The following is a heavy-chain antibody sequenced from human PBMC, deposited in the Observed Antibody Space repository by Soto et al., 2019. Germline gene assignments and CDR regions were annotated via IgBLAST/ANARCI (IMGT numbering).Heavy chain of an antibody. V-gene: IGHV3-74*01. CDR1: GFSFSGRW. J-gene: IGHJ3*01. CDR2: INSDGSNT. D-gene: IGHD2-21*02. Sequence: GGSLRLSCAASGFSFSGRWMHWVRQAPGKGLVWVSRINSDGSNTNYADSVKGRFTISRDNAKNTLYLQMNSLRAEDTAVYYCVRRFGGNSASAFDVWGQGTLVTVSS. CDR3: VRRFGGNSASAFDV.